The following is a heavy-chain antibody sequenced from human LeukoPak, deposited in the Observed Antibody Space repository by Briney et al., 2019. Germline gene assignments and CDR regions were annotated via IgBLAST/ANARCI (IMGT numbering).Heavy chain of an antibody. Sequence: QTSETLSLTCAVYGVSFSGYYWSWIRQPPGKGLEWIGEINHSGSTNYNPSLRSRVTISVDTSKKHFSLKLTSVTAADTAVYFCAQTLEVSTITVHYWGQGTLVTVSS. CDR2: INHSGST. J-gene: IGHJ4*02. CDR1: GVSFSGYY. V-gene: IGHV4-34*01. D-gene: IGHD2-8*02. CDR3: AQTLEVSTITVHY.